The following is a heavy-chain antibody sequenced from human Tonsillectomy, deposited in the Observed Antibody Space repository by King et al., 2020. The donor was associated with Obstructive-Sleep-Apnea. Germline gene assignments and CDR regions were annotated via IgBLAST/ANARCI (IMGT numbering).Heavy chain of an antibody. CDR2: IYPGDSDT. V-gene: IGHV5-51*01. D-gene: IGHD2-21*02. CDR3: ARHGVSGDWDWYFDL. CDR1: GYSFSSYW. J-gene: IGHJ2*01. Sequence: FQLVQSGAEVKKPGESLKISCKGSGYSFSSYWIAWVRQMPGKGLEWMGIIYPGDSDTRYSPSFQGLVTISADKSISTASLQWSNLKASDTAMYYCARHGVSGDWDWYFDLWGRGTLVTVSS.